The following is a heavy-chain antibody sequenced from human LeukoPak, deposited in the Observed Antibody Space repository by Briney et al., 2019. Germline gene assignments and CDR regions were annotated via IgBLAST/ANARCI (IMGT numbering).Heavy chain of an antibody. V-gene: IGHV3-21*01. Sequence: PGGSLRLSCAASGFTFSSYSMNWVRQAPGKGLEWVSSISSSSSYIYYADSVKGRFTISRDNAKNSLYLQMNSLRAEDTAVYYCARDIARDSSGYYYGDDAFDIWGQGTMVTVSS. CDR3: ARDIARDSSGYYYGDDAFDI. J-gene: IGHJ3*02. CDR1: GFTFSSYS. D-gene: IGHD3-22*01. CDR2: ISSSSSYI.